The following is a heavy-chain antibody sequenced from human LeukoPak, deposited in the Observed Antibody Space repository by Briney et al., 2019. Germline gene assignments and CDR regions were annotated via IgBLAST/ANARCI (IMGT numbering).Heavy chain of an antibody. V-gene: IGHV4-34*01. Sequence: SESLSLTCAVSGGSFSGYYWSWIRQPPGKGLEWIGEITLTGRANYNPSLKGRGTISVDTSKNQFSLKVSSVTAADTAVYYCGRVDDYWGQGTLVTVSS. CDR2: ITLTGRA. J-gene: IGHJ4*02. CDR1: GGSFSGYY. CDR3: GRVDDY.